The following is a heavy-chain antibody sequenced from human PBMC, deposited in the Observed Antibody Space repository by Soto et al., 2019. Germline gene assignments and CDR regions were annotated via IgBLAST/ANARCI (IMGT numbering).Heavy chain of an antibody. CDR3: ARDSPVGVTRYFDY. V-gene: IGHV3-53*01. Sequence: LRLSCAVSGFTVSSNYMSWVRQAPGKGLEWVSVIYSGGTTFYANSVKGRFTISRDNSKNTLYLQIDSLRVEDTAVYYCARDSPVGVTRYFDYWGQGTLVTVSS. J-gene: IGHJ4*02. CDR2: IYSGGTT. D-gene: IGHD1-26*01. CDR1: GFTVSSNY.